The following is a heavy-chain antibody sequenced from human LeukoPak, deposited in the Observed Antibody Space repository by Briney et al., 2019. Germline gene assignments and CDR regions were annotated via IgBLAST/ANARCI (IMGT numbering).Heavy chain of an antibody. V-gene: IGHV1-18*01. D-gene: IGHD4-17*01. CDR3: ARDLKSPTTVTYYYYYYMDV. J-gene: IGHJ6*03. CDR1: GYTFTSYG. CDR2: ISAYNGNT. Sequence: ASVKVSCKASGYTFTSYGISWVRQAPGQGLEWMGWISAYNGNTNYAQKLQGRVTMTTDTFTSTAYMELRSLRSDDTAVYYCARDLKSPTTVTYYYYYYMDVWGQGTLVTVSS.